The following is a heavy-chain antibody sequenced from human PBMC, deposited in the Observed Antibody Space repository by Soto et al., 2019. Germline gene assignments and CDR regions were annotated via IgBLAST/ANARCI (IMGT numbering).Heavy chain of an antibody. D-gene: IGHD2-2*01. CDR1: GGSISTSNW. V-gene: IGHV4-4*02. J-gene: IGHJ4*02. CDR3: ARGGGGVYSTSSTCLSDLTPLKF. Sequence: ETLSLSFDVSGGSISTSNWWSWVRQPPGKGLEWIGEISHTGTTNYNPSLKSRVTISVDKSNNQFSLKLRSVTAADTAVYYCARGGGGVYSTSSTCLSDLTPLKFWGQGTLVTVSS. CDR2: ISHTGTT.